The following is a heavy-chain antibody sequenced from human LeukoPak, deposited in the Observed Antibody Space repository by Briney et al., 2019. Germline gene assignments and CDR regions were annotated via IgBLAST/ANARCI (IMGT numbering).Heavy chain of an antibody. D-gene: IGHD1-26*01. CDR1: GYSISSGYY. V-gene: IGHV4-38-2*02. CDR2: IYHSGSN. J-gene: IGHJ4*02. Sequence: PSETLSLTCTVSGYSISSGYYWGWIRPPPGKGLEWIGIIYHSGSNYYNPALKSRVTISVDTSKNQFSLKLSSVTAADTAVYYCARDQQWELDYFDYWGQGTLVTVSS. CDR3: ARDQQWELDYFDY.